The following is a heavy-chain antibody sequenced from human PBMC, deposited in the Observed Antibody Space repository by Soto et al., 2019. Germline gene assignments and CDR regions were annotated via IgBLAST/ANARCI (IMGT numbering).Heavy chain of an antibody. V-gene: IGHV4-39*01. Sequence: LSLTCTVSGGSISSSSYYWGWIRQPPGKGLEWIGSIYYSGSAYYNPSLKSRVTISVDTSKNQFSLKLSSVTAADTAVYYCARHRGYYDILTCYYTELNFDYWGQGTLVTVSS. CDR1: GGSISSSSYY. D-gene: IGHD3-9*01. CDR3: ARHRGYYDILTCYYTELNFDY. J-gene: IGHJ4*02. CDR2: IYYSGSA.